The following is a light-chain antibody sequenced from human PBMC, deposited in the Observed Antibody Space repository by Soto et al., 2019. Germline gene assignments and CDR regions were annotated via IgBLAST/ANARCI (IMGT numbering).Light chain of an antibody. CDR1: QSVSSSY. CDR3: QQYGTSPQWT. Sequence: EIALTQSPGTLSLSPGERAKISCRASQSVSSSYLAWYQQKPCQAPRLLIYGASSRATGIPDRFSGSGSGTDFTLTISRLEPEDFAVYYCQQYGTSPQWTFGQGTKVEIK. J-gene: IGKJ1*01. CDR2: GAS. V-gene: IGKV3-20*01.